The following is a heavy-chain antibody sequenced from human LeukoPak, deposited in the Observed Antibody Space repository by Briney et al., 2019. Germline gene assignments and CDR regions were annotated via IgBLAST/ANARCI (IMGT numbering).Heavy chain of an antibody. CDR2: INPNSGGT. V-gene: IGHV1-2*02. CDR3: GGDPFHGYSSDWYLH. CDR1: GYTFTGYY. D-gene: IGHD6-19*01. Sequence: ASVKVSCKASGYTFTGYYMHWVRQAPGQGLEWMGWINPNSGGTNYAQKFQGRVTMTRDTSISTAYMELSRLRSDDTAVYYCGGDPFHGYSSDWYLHWGQGTLVTVSS. J-gene: IGHJ5*02.